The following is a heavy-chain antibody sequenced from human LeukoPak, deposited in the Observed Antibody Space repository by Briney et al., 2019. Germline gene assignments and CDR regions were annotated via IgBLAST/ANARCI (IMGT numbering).Heavy chain of an antibody. CDR2: IKQDGSQE. D-gene: IGHD4-17*01. J-gene: IGHJ3*01. CDR1: GFTFNNYC. V-gene: IGHV3-7*01. Sequence: GGSLRLSCAASGFTFNNYCMSWVRQAPGKGLQWVANIKQDGSQEFYVDSVKGRFTISRDNTKNPLYLQMNSLRAEDTAMYYCARGDFSDYGDYVDAFDVWGQGTMVTVSS. CDR3: ARGDFSDYGDYVDAFDV.